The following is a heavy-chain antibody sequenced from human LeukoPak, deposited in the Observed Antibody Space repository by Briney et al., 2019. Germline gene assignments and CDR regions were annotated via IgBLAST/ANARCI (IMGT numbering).Heavy chain of an antibody. CDR1: GYTFTGYY. V-gene: IGHV1-18*04. D-gene: IGHD2-8*01. Sequence: ASVKVSCKASGYTFTGYYMHWVRQAPGQGLEWMGWSSAYNGNTNYAQKLQGRVTMTTDTSTSTAYMELSSLRSEDTAVYYCARERLGCTNGVCYHFDYWGQGTLVTVSS. CDR2: SSAYNGNT. J-gene: IGHJ4*02. CDR3: ARERLGCTNGVCYHFDY.